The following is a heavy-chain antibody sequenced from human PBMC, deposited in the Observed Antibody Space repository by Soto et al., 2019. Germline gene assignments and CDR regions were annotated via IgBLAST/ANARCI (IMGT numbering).Heavy chain of an antibody. CDR2: ISYDGSNK. V-gene: IGHV3-30*18. Sequence: GGSLRLSCAASGFTFSSYGMHWVRQAPGKGLEWVAVISYDGSNKYYADSVKGRFTISRDNSKNTLYLQMNSLRAEDTAVYYCAKDPGSSGYYWTTKFDYWGQGTLVTVSS. D-gene: IGHD3-3*01. CDR3: AKDPGSSGYYWTTKFDY. CDR1: GFTFSSYG. J-gene: IGHJ4*02.